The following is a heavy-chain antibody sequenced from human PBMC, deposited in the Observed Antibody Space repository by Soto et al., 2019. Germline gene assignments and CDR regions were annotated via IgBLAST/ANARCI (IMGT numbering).Heavy chain of an antibody. D-gene: IGHD1-7*01. CDR2: IGGSGGST. CDR3: EKSGTSRVGPADX. Sequence: PGGSLRLSCAASGFTFSSYAMSWVRQAPGKGLEWVSSIGGSGGSTYYADSVKGRFTISRDNSKNTLYLKMNSLRAEDTAVYYCEKSGTSRVGPADXWGQGTLVTVS. J-gene: IGHJ4*02. V-gene: IGHV3-23*01. CDR1: GFTFSSYA.